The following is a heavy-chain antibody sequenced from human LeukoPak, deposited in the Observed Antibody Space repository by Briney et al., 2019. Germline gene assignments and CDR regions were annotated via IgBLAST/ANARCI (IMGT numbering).Heavy chain of an antibody. Sequence: PSQTLSLTCTVSGGSISSGSYYWSWIRQPAGKGLEWIGRIYTSGSTNYNPSLKSRVTISVDTSKNQFSLKLSSVTAADTAVYYCARDVIAAAGYYYYGMDVWGQGTTVTVSS. J-gene: IGHJ6*02. CDR2: IYTSGST. CDR1: GGSISSGSYY. V-gene: IGHV4-61*02. D-gene: IGHD6-13*01. CDR3: ARDVIAAAGYYYYGMDV.